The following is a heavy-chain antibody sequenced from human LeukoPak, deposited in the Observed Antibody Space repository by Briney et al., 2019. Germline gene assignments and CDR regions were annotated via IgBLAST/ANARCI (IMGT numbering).Heavy chain of an antibody. CDR2: INPSGGST. Sequence: GASVKVSCKASGYTFTSYYMHWVRQAPGQGLEWMGIINPSGGSTSYAQKFQGRVTMTRDTSTSTVYMELSSLRSEDTAVYYCARDNDSSGYYASGDAFDIWGQGTMVTVSS. CDR1: GYTFTSYY. V-gene: IGHV1-46*01. J-gene: IGHJ3*02. D-gene: IGHD3-22*01. CDR3: ARDNDSSGYYASGDAFDI.